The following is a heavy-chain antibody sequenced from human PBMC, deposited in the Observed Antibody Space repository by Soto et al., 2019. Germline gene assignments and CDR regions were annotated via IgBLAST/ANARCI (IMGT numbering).Heavy chain of an antibody. D-gene: IGHD6-13*01. Sequence: GASVKVSCKVSGYTLTELSMHWVRQAPGKGLEWMGGFDPGDGETIYAQKFQGRVTMTEDTSTDTAYMELSSLRSEDTAVYYCATPELTAAGRLYGMDVWGQGTTVTVSS. V-gene: IGHV1-24*01. CDR1: GYTLTELS. J-gene: IGHJ6*02. CDR3: ATPELTAAGRLYGMDV. CDR2: FDPGDGET.